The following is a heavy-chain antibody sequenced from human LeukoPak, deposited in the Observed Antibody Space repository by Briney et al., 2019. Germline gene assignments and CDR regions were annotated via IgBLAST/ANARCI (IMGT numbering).Heavy chain of an antibody. D-gene: IGHD4-23*01. CDR3: ARHAVVSPDGYFDY. V-gene: IGHV4-38-2*02. J-gene: IGHJ4*02. CDR2: IYPSGTT. CDR1: GYSISSGYY. Sequence: PSETLSLTCTVSGYSISSGYYWGWIRQPPGKGLEWIGNIYPSGTTYYNPSLKTRVTISVDTSKNQFSLKLSSVTAADTAVYYCARHAVVSPDGYFDYWGQGTLVTVSS.